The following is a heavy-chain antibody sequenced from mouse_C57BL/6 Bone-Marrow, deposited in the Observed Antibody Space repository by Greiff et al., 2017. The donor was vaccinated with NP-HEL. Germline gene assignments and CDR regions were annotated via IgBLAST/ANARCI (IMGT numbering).Heavy chain of an antibody. CDR3: APRRSYLGAY. CDR2: IYPRSGNT. Sequence: VQLQQSGAELVRPGASVKLSCKASGYTFTSYGISWVKQRTGQGLEWIGEIYPRSGNTYYNEKFKGKATLTADKSSSTAYMELRSLTSEDSAVYFCAPRRSYLGAYWGKGTLVTVSA. V-gene: IGHV1-81*01. CDR1: GYTFTSYG. D-gene: IGHD3-3*01. J-gene: IGHJ3*01.